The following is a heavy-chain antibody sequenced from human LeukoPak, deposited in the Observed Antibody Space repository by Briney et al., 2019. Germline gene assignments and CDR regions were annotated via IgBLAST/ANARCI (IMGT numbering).Heavy chain of an antibody. J-gene: IGHJ5*02. Sequence: ASVKVSCKASGYTFTSYDINWVRQATGQGLEWMGWMNPNSGNTGYAQKFQGRVTMTRNTSISTAYMELSSLRSEDTAVYYCARCRQPPRTYHDFWSGYSYNWFDPWGQGTLVTVSS. CDR3: ARCRQPPRTYHDFWSGYSYNWFDP. D-gene: IGHD3-3*01. V-gene: IGHV1-8*01. CDR1: GYTFTSYD. CDR2: MNPNSGNT.